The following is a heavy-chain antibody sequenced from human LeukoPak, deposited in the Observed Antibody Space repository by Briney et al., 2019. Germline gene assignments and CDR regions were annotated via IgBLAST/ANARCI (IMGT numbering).Heavy chain of an antibody. D-gene: IGHD3-22*01. CDR2: FNHSCST. CDR3: ARGLGMGHDSSGSDWFDS. CDR1: GGSFSGYY. Sequence: PSETLSLTWAVDGGSFSGYYWSWIRKPPGKGLEWIGEFNHSCSTNYNPSLKSRVTISVDTSKNKLSLKVTTVTAADTAVYYCARGLGMGHDSSGSDWFDSWGQGTLVTVSS. J-gene: IGHJ5*01. V-gene: IGHV4-34*01.